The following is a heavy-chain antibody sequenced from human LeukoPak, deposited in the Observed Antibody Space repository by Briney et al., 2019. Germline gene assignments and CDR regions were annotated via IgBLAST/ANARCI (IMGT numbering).Heavy chain of an antibody. CDR1: GFTISSYW. D-gene: IGHD3-16*01. CDR3: ARGGGLDV. Sequence: GGSLRLSCAASGFTISSYWMNWARQAPGKGLEWVASINHNGNVNYYVDSVKGRFTISRDNAKNLLYLQMSNLRAEDTAVYFCARGGGLDVWGQGATVTVSS. J-gene: IGHJ6*02. CDR2: INHNGNVN. V-gene: IGHV3-7*03.